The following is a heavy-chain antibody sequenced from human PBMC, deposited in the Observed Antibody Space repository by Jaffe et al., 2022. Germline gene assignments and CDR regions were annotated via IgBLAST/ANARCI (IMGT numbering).Heavy chain of an antibody. CDR3: AKDPYCSGGSCYSESEYFQH. CDR1: GFTFSSYA. Sequence: EVQLLESGGGLVQPGGSLRLSCAASGFTFSSYAMSWVRQAPGKGLEWVSAISGSGGSTYYADSVKGRFTISRDNSKNTLYLQMNSLRAEDTAVYYCAKDPYCSGGSCYSESEYFQHWGQGTLVTVSS. J-gene: IGHJ1*01. V-gene: IGHV3-23*01. D-gene: IGHD2-15*01. CDR2: ISGSGGST.